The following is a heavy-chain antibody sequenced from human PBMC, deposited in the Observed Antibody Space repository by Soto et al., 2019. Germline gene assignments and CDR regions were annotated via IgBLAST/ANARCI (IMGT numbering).Heavy chain of an antibody. Sequence: SETLSLTCAVYGGSFSGYYWSWIRQPPGKGLEWIGEINHSGSTNYNPSLKSRVTISVDTSKNQFSLKLSSVTAADTAVYYCARSRRGWYQLIFGLDYWGQGTLVTVSS. J-gene: IGHJ4*02. CDR3: ARSRRGWYQLIFGLDY. CDR1: GGSFSGYY. CDR2: INHSGST. D-gene: IGHD2-2*01. V-gene: IGHV4-34*01.